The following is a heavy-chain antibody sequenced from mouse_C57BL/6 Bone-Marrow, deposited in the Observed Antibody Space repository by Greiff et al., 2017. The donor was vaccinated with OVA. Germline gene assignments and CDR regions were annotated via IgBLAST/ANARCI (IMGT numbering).Heavy chain of an antibody. D-gene: IGHD1-1*01. J-gene: IGHJ2*01. Sequence: QVQLQQPGAELVKPGASVKLSCKASGYTFTSYWMHWVKQRPGRGLEWIGRIDPNSGGTKYNEKFKSKATLTVDKPSSTAYMPLSSLTSEDSAVYYCARGTITTVVALDYWGQGTTLTVSS. CDR3: ARGTITTVVALDY. V-gene: IGHV1-72*01. CDR1: GYTFTSYW. CDR2: IDPNSGGT.